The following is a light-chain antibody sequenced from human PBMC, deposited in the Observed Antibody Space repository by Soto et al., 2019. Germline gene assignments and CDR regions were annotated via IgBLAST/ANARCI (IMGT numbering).Light chain of an antibody. J-gene: IGKJ2*01. CDR2: AAS. V-gene: IGKV3-11*01. Sequence: EIVLTQSPATLSLSPGERATLSCRASQSVTNSLAWYQQKPGQSPRPLIYAASNRATGIPARFSGSGSGTDFTLTISSLEPEDFAVYYCQQRSNWPYTFGQGTKLEIK. CDR3: QQRSNWPYT. CDR1: QSVTNS.